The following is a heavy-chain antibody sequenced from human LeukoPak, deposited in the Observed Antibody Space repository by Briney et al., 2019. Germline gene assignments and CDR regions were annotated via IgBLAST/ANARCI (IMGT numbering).Heavy chain of an antibody. CDR3: AIDPNWGVDY. J-gene: IGHJ4*02. CDR1: GFTLSTNA. D-gene: IGHD7-27*01. V-gene: IGHV3-23*01. CDR2: ISGSGAST. Sequence: GGSLRLSCLTSGFTLSTNAMSWVRQAPGKGLEWISGISGSGASTYYADSVKGRFTISRDDSRNTLYLQMNSLRGDDTAVYYCAIDPNWGVDYWGQGVLVTVSS.